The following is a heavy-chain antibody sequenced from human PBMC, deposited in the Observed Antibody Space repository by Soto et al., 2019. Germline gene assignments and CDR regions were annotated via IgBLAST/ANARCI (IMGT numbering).Heavy chain of an antibody. CDR2: ISYDSITT. Sequence: QVQLVESGGGVVQPGRSLRLSCAASGFTFNSYGMHWVRQGPGNGLEWVAFISYDSITTYYADSVKGRFTISRDNSNSALYVQMNSLTGEDTAVYYCARTRSAWSDFHYYSLDVWGQGTTVTVSS. V-gene: IGHV3-30*03. CDR3: ARTRSAWSDFHYYSLDV. J-gene: IGHJ6*02. D-gene: IGHD1-26*01. CDR1: GFTFNSYG.